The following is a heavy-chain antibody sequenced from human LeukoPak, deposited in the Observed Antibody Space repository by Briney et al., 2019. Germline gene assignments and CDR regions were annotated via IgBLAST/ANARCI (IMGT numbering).Heavy chain of an antibody. V-gene: IGHV1-18*01. D-gene: IGHD6-13*01. J-gene: IGHJ6*03. Sequence: WASVKVSCKASGYTFTSYGISWVRQAPGQGLEGMGWISAYNGNTNYAQKLQGRVTMTTDTSTSTAYMELRSLRSDDTAVYYCARRGYSSSWYQGVDYYYYMDVWGKGTTVTVSS. CDR2: ISAYNGNT. CDR1: GYTFTSYG. CDR3: ARRGYSSSWYQGVDYYYYMDV.